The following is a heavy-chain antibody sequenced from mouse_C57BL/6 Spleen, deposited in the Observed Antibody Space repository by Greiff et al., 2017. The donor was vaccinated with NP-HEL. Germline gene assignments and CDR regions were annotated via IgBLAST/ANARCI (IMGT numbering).Heavy chain of an antibody. Sequence: QVQLQQSGAELMKPGASVKLSCKATGYTFTGYWIEWVKQRPGHGLEWIGEILPGSGSTNYNEKFKGKATFTADTSSNTAYMQLSSLTTEDSAIYYGARDLDYYGSSYEDGFAYWGQGTLVTVSA. V-gene: IGHV1-9*01. J-gene: IGHJ3*01. CDR2: ILPGSGST. CDR3: ARDLDYYGSSYEDGFAY. D-gene: IGHD1-1*01. CDR1: GYTFTGYW.